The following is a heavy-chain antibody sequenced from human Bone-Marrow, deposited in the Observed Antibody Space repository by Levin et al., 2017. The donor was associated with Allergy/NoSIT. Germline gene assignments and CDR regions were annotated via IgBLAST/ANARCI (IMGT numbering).Heavy chain of an antibody. CDR1: GDSTSSRYF. CDR2: IFSSGTT. Sequence: KTGGSLRLSCTVSGDSTSSRYFWGWIRQPPGKGLEWIGSIFSSGTTYYNPSLKSRVTISLDTSRSQFSLTLSSVTAADTAVYYCARTYGSVWPDGFDMWGQGTMVTVSS. D-gene: IGHD6-25*01. J-gene: IGHJ3*02. CDR3: ARTYGSVWPDGFDM. V-gene: IGHV4-38-2*02.